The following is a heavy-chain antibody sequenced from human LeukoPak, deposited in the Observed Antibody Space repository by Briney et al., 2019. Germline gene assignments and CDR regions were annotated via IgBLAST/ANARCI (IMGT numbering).Heavy chain of an antibody. Sequence: SQTLSLTCVISGDSVSSNSAAWNWIRRSPSRGLEWLGRTYYRSKWYNEYAVSVKSRITINSDTSKNQFSLQLNSVTPEDTAVYYCARDSSGTLSGLFGYWGQGTLVTVSS. CDR2: TYYRSKWYN. CDR1: GDSVSSNSAA. CDR3: ARDSSGTLSGLFGY. J-gene: IGHJ4*02. V-gene: IGHV6-1*01. D-gene: IGHD3-22*01.